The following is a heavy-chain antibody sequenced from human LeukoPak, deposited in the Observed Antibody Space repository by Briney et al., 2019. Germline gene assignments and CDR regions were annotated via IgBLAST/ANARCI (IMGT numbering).Heavy chain of an antibody. D-gene: IGHD6-19*01. CDR3: ARIAKDSSGWSHFDY. CDR2: IYTSGTT. Sequence: SETLSLTCTVSGGSFSTYQWNWIRQPAGKGLEWIGRIYTSGTTNYNPSLVSRVIMSVDTSNNQFSLKLTSVTAADTAVYYCARIAKDSSGWSHFDYWGQGILVTVSS. V-gene: IGHV4-4*07. CDR1: GGSFSTYQ. J-gene: IGHJ4*02.